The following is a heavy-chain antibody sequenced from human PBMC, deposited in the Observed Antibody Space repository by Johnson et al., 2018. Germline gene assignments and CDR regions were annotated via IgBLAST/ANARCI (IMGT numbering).Heavy chain of an antibody. D-gene: IGHD3-22*01. CDR2: IPYDGSNT. CDR3: GREGSSGYYGYFQH. Sequence: LVQSGGGVVQPGRSLRLSCAASGFTFSSYAMHWVRQAPGKGLEWVAVIPYDGSNTYYADSVKGRFTSSRDNSKNTLYLQMNSLRAEDTAVYYFGREGSSGYYGYFQHWGQGTLVTVSS. V-gene: IGHV3-30-3*01. J-gene: IGHJ1*01. CDR1: GFTFSSYA.